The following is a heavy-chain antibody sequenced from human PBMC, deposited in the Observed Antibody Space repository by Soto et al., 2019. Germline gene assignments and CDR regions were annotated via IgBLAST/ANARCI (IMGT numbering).Heavy chain of an antibody. CDR2: IIPIFGTA. CDR3: ARVDSYGDY. Sequence: SVKVSCKASGGTFSSYAISWVRQAPGQGLEWMGGIIPIFGTANYAQKFQGRVTITADECTGAGDMELSSVGSEDTAVYYCARVDSYGDYWGQGTLVTVSS. CDR1: GGTFSSYA. V-gene: IGHV1-69*13. J-gene: IGHJ4*02. D-gene: IGHD5-18*01.